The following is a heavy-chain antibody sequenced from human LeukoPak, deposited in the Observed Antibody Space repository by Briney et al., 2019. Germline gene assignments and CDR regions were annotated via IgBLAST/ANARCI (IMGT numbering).Heavy chain of an antibody. CDR3: ARGGQSRAAAVGY. CDR1: GFTFSSYS. CDR2: ISSSSSYI. Sequence: GGSLRLSCAASGFTFSSYSMNWVRQAPGKGLEWVSSISSSSSYIYYADSVKGRFTISRDNAKNSLYLQMNSLRAEDTAVYYCARGGQSRAAAVGYWGQGTLVTVSS. D-gene: IGHD6-13*01. V-gene: IGHV3-21*01. J-gene: IGHJ4*02.